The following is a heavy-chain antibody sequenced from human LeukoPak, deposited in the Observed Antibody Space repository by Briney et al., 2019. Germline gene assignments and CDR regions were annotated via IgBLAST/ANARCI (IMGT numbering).Heavy chain of an antibody. CDR1: GGSFSGFQ. D-gene: IGHD6-19*01. Sequence: SETLSLTCVVYGGSFSGFQWNWVRQPPGRGLEWIGEISHGGKTNYNPSLKSRVTISLDASRNQFSLNLTSVTAADTAVYFCAGASYAVAGRFYFDFWGQGALVTVSP. V-gene: IGHV4-34*01. CDR2: ISHGGKT. J-gene: IGHJ4*02. CDR3: AGASYAVAGRFYFDF.